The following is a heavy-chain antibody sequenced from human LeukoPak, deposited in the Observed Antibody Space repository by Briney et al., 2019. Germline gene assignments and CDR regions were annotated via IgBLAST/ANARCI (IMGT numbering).Heavy chain of an antibody. CDR1: GFTFSSYA. J-gene: IGHJ6*03. V-gene: IGHV3-23*01. CDR3: AKDSASPDLMYYYYMDV. CDR2: ISGSGGST. Sequence: GGSLRLSCAASGFTFSSYAMSWVRQAPGKGLEWVSAISGSGGSTYYADSVKGRFTISRDNSKNTLYLQMNSLRAEDTAVYYCAKDSASPDLMYYYYMDVWGKGTTVTVSS. D-gene: IGHD2-21*02.